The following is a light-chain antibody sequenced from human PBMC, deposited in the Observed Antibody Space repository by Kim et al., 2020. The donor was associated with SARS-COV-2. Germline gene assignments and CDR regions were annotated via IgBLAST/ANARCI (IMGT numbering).Light chain of an antibody. V-gene: IGLV2-23*02. CDR3: CSYAGSSTFVV. Sequence: QSITISCTGTSSDVGNYNLVSWYRQRPGKAPKLIIFEVSKRPSGVSDRVSGSKSGDTASLTISGLQAEDEGDYYCCSYAGSSTFVVFGGGTQLTVL. CDR1: SSDVGNYNL. CDR2: EVS. J-gene: IGLJ2*01.